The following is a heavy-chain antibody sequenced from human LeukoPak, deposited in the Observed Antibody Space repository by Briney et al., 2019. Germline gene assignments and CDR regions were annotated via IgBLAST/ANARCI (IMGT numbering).Heavy chain of an antibody. Sequence: GGSLRLSCAASGFTFSSYTINWVRQAPGKGLEWVSSISGSSYYIYYADSVRGRFTISRDNAKNSVYLQMNSLRAEDTAVYYCARELREARIVVVPALCYWGQGTLVTVSS. D-gene: IGHD2-2*01. V-gene: IGHV3-21*01. CDR1: GFTFSSYT. CDR3: ARELREARIVVVPALCY. J-gene: IGHJ4*02. CDR2: ISGSSYYI.